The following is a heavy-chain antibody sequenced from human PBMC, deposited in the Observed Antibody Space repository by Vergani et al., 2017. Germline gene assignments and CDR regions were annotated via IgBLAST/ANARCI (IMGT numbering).Heavy chain of an antibody. CDR1: GFPFSTYG. Sequence: QVQLVESGGGVVQPGESLRLSCAASGFPFSTYGMHWVRQAPGKGLEWVAFIQKDGIDKFYADSVRGRFTISRDISKNTLYLQMNSLRAEDTAVYYCARARRCSSTSCFYFDYWGQGTLVTVSS. J-gene: IGHJ4*02. CDR3: ARARRCSSTSCFYFDY. D-gene: IGHD2-2*01. CDR2: IQKDGIDK. V-gene: IGHV3-30*02.